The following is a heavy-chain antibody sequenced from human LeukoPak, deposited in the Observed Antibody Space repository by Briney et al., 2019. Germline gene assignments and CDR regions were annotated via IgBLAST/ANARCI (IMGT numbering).Heavy chain of an antibody. CDR2: VSSSGSTM. CDR3: ASGLGFC. Sequence: PGGSLRLSCAASGFTFSYYWMHWVRQAPGKGLEWVSYVSSSGSTMDYADSVKGRFTISRDNAKNSLYLQMNSLRAEDTAVYYCASGLGFCWGQGILVTVSS. CDR1: GFTFSYYW. J-gene: IGHJ4*02. D-gene: IGHD3-22*01. V-gene: IGHV3-48*04.